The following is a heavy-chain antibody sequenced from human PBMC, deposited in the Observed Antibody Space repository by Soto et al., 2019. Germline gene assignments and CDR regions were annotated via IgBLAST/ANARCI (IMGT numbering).Heavy chain of an antibody. D-gene: IGHD1-1*01. Sequence: QVYLVQSGAEVKKPGASVKLSCEASGYTFTALPILWVRQTPGQRLEWMGWINPGNGYTEYSKKFQDRVTITRVTSASTAYLELNSLKSEDTAVYYCASRPGLEGGPFDFWGQGTLVTVTS. CDR2: INPGNGYT. CDR1: GYTFTALP. CDR3: ASRPGLEGGPFDF. J-gene: IGHJ4*02. V-gene: IGHV1-3*01.